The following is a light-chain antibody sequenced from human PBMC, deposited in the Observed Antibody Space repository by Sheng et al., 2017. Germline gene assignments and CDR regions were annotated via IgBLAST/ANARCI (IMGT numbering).Light chain of an antibody. Sequence: DIVMTQSPDSLAVSLGERATINCKSSQSVLYSSNNKNYLAWYQQKPGQPPKVLIYWASTRESGVPDRISGSGSGTDFTLTISSLQAEDVAVYYCQQYYGTPLSFGGGTKVEIK. CDR2: WAS. V-gene: IGKV4-1*01. J-gene: IGKJ4*01. CDR1: QSVLYSSNNKNY. CDR3: QQYYGTPLS.